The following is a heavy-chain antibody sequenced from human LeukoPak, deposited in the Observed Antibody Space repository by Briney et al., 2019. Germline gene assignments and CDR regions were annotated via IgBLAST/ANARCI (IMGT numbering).Heavy chain of an antibody. CDR1: GFTFSSYW. V-gene: IGHV3-49*04. CDR3: TRDQTPYY. J-gene: IGHJ4*02. Sequence: QTGGSLRLSCAASGFTFSSYWMHWVRQAPGKGLEWVGFIRSNLYGGTPEYAASVKGRFTISRDDSNSIAYLEMDSLKTDDTAVYYCTRDQTPYYWGQGTLVTVSS. CDR2: IRSNLYGGTP.